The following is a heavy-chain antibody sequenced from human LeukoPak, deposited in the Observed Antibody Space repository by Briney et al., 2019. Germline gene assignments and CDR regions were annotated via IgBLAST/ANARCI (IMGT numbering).Heavy chain of an antibody. V-gene: IGHV3-23*01. CDR1: GFTFTSNA. CDR2: ISASGGSI. D-gene: IGHD6-19*01. Sequence: GGSLRLSCAASGFTFTSNAVSWVRQAPGKGLEWVSTISASGGSIYYADSVKGRFTISRDNSKNTLYLQMNSLRAEDTAVYYCAKGLYSSGWSFDYWGQGTLVTVSS. J-gene: IGHJ4*02. CDR3: AKGLYSSGWSFDY.